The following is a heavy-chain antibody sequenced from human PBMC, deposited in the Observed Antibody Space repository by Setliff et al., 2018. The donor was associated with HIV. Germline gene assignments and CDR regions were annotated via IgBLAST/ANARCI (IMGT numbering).Heavy chain of an antibody. CDR2: IYTNGYT. V-gene: IGHV4-61*09. CDR3: ARRGNSRYYYYGMDV. Sequence: PSETLSLTCTVSGGSIRSGSYYWTWIRQPAGKGPEWIGHIYTNGYTNYNPSLKSRVTISVDTSKNQFSLKLSSVTAADTAVYYCARRGNSRYYYYGMDVWGQGTLVTV. CDR1: GGSIRSGSYY. J-gene: IGHJ6*02. D-gene: IGHD2-21*02.